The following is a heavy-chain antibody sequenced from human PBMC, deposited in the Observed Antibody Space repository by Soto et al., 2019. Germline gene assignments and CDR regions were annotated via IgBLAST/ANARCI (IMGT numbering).Heavy chain of an antibody. V-gene: IGHV3-30*18. D-gene: IGHD6-19*01. CDR2: VSLDGRNT. Sequence: VQLVEPGEAVAKPGRSRQPPFAPSGSPFRNYAFHWVPQAPGKGLEWVPVVSLDGRNTHYADSVKGRFTISRDSSKNTVSLEMTSLRAEDTAVYYCAKGGRQWLVTSDFNYWGQGALVTVSS. J-gene: IGHJ4*02. CDR3: AKGGRQWLVTSDFNY. CDR1: GSPFRNYA.